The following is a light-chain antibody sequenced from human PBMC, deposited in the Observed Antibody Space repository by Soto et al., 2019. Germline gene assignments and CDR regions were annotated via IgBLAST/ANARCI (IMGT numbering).Light chain of an antibody. V-gene: IGKV3D-20*02. Sequence: EIVLTQSPGTLSLSPGERATLSCRASQSFSSSYLAWYQQKPGQAPRLLIYDASTRATGIPARFSGSGSATDFTLTISSLEPEDFAVYYCQHRSNWPPVITFGQGTRLEIK. CDR1: QSFSSSY. J-gene: IGKJ5*01. CDR2: DAS. CDR3: QHRSNWPPVIT.